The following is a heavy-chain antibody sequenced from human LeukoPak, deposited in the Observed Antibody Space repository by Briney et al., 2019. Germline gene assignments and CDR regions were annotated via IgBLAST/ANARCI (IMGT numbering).Heavy chain of an antibody. CDR3: ASRHCSGGGCYFAGADPFDY. V-gene: IGHV3-53*01. D-gene: IGHD2-15*01. Sequence: PGGSLILSCAASGFTVSSTYVSWVRQAPGKGLEWVSVIYKGGNTYYIDSVKGRFTISRDTSKNTLYLQMNSLRAEDTAVYYCASRHCSGGGCYFAGADPFDYWGQGTLVTVSS. J-gene: IGHJ4*02. CDR1: GFTVSSTY. CDR2: IYKGGNT.